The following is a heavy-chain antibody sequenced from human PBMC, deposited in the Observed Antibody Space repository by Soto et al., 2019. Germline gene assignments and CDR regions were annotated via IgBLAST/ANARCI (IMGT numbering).Heavy chain of an antibody. J-gene: IGHJ3*02. D-gene: IGHD4-17*01. Sequence: SVKVSCKASEYTFIIHWVRQAPGQGLEWMGWINAGNGYTEYSQNLQGRFTITWNTSASTAYMQLSSLTFEDTAVYYCARATSEDYGGNSDLDAFEXWX. CDR3: ARATSEDYGGNSDLDAFEX. CDR1: EYTFI. V-gene: IGHV1-3*01. CDR2: INAGNGYT.